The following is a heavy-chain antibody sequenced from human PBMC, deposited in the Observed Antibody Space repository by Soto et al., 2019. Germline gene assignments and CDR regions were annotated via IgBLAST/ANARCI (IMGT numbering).Heavy chain of an antibody. J-gene: IGHJ1*01. CDR3: VVAATHQDFQL. CDR2: IIPIFGTA. D-gene: IGHD2-15*01. V-gene: IGHV1-69*01. Sequence: QVQLVQSGAEVKKPGSSVKVSCKASGGTFSSYAISWVRQAPGQGLGWMGGIIPIFGTANYAQKFQGRVTITADAATSTGYMELSSLRSEDSAVYYFVVAATHQDFQLWCHGTLVAVSS. CDR1: GGTFSSYA.